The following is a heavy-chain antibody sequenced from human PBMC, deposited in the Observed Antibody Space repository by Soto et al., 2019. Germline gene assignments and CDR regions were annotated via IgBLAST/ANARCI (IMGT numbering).Heavy chain of an antibody. CDR2: IYHSGNT. CDR3: VRGPPRDAYTDDAFDV. D-gene: IGHD2-2*01. J-gene: IGHJ3*01. Sequence: QLQLRESGSGLVKPSQTLYLTCFVSGGSVSSGGYSWNWIRQPPGKGLEWLGYIYHSGNTWRNPSLEMRATISVDRSRNQFSRNLNSVTAADTAVYYCVRGPPRDAYTDDAFDVWGRGTMVTVSS. CDR1: GGSVSSGGYS. V-gene: IGHV4-30-2*01.